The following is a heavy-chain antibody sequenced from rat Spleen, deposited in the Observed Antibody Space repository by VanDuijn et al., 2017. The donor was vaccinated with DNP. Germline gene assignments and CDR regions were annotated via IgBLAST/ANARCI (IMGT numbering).Heavy chain of an antibody. D-gene: IGHD1-5*01. CDR3: ARHQSGTTSALDA. V-gene: IGHV5-7*01. Sequence: EVQLVESGGDLVQPGRSLKLSCAASGFTFSDYAMAWVRQAPKKGLEWVATINYDGSRTYFRDSVKGRFTISRDIAKTTLYLQMDSLRSEDTATYYCARHQSGTTSALDAWGQGTLVTVSS. J-gene: IGHJ3*01. CDR1: GFTFSDYA. CDR2: INYDGSRT.